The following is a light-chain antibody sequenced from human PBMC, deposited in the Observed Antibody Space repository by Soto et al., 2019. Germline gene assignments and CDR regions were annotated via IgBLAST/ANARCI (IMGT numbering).Light chain of an antibody. CDR2: GAS. CDR1: QTISGT. V-gene: IGKV3-15*01. Sequence: EIVMTQSPATLSVSPGGRATLSCRASQTISGTLAWYQQKPGQAPRLLIHGASTRAPGFPAGFSGSGSGTDFTLTISSLQSEDFAVYYCQQYDNWPWTFGQGTKVEIK. J-gene: IGKJ1*01. CDR3: QQYDNWPWT.